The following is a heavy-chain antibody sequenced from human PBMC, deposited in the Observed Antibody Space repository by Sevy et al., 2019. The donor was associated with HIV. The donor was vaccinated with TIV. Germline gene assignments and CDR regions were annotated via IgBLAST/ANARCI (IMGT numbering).Heavy chain of an antibody. J-gene: IGHJ4*02. CDR2: IKGDGSDK. CDR1: GFTFSANW. D-gene: IGHD3-16*01. CDR3: AHETFGRFES. Sequence: GGSLRLSCAASGFTFSANWMNWVRQAPGKGLEGVANIKGDGSDKHYLDSVEGRLTISRDNAKNLLYLQMNSLRVEDTAVYYCAHETFGRFESWGQGTLVTVSS. V-gene: IGHV3-7*01.